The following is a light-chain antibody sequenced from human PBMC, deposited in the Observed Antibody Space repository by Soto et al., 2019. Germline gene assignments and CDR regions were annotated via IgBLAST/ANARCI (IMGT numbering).Light chain of an antibody. J-gene: IGKJ1*01. CDR2: KAS. CDR1: QYINDL. Sequence: DIQVTQSPSTLSASVGDRVTISCRASQYINDLLAWYQQKSGKAPKVLIYKASSLESGVPSRFSGSGSGTEFTLTISSLQTEDFATYYCQQYGANSPWTFGQGTKVEIK. V-gene: IGKV1-5*03. CDR3: QQYGANSPWT.